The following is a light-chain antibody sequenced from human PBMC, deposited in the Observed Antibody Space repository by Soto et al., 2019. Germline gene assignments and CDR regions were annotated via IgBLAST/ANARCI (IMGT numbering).Light chain of an antibody. CDR2: DDT. CDR1: NIESKT. Sequence: SYELTQPPSVSVAPGQTADITCGGDNIESKTVHWYQQRPGQAPVLFVFDDTDRPSGIPERFSGSNSGDTATLTISRAEAGDEADYHCQVWDSTNDHYVFGTGTKVTVL. V-gene: IGLV3-21*02. J-gene: IGLJ1*01. CDR3: QVWDSTNDHYV.